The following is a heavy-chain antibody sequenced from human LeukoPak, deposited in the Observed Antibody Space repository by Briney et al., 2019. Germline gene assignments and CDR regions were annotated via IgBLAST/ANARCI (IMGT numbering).Heavy chain of an antibody. V-gene: IGHV4-39*01. J-gene: IGHJ5*02. CDR2: IYYSGST. D-gene: IGHD6-13*01. Sequence: SETLSLTXTVSGGSISSSSYYWGWIRQPPGQGLQWIGSIYYSGSTYYNPSLKSRVTISVDTSKNQFSLKLSSVTAADTAVYYCARLGVLQQLAWGQGTLVTVSS. CDR1: GGSISSSSYY. CDR3: ARLGVLQQLA.